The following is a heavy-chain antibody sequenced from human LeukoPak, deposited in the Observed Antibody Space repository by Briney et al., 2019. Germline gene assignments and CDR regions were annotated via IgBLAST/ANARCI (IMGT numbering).Heavy chain of an antibody. J-gene: IGHJ3*02. CDR1: GGSISSGGYY. V-gene: IGHV4-30-2*02. D-gene: IGHD6-19*01. Sequence: PSETLSLTCTVSGGSISSGGYYWSWIRQPPGKGLEWIGYIYHSGSTYYNPSLKSRVTISVDRSKNQFSLKLSSVTAADTAVYYCARQPTRLVQNAFDIWGQGTMVTVSS. CDR3: ARQPTRLVQNAFDI. CDR2: IYHSGST.